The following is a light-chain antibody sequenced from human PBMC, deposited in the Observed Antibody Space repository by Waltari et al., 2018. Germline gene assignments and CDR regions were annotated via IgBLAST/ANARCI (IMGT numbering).Light chain of an antibody. CDR2: GVS. Sequence: QSALTQPPSVSGSPGQSVTITCTGTSGDVGAFDRVSWYHQSPGTVPRLIIYGVSNRPAGVPDRFSGSESGNTASLTISGLQIDDEAYYYCGSYSSGDTFVFGEGTKLTVL. CDR1: SGDVGAFDR. J-gene: IGLJ3*02. CDR3: GSYSSGDTFV. V-gene: IGLV2-18*02.